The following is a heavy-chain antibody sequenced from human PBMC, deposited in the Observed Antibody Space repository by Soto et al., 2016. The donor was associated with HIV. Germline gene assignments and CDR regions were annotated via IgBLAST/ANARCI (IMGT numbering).Heavy chain of an antibody. CDR1: GYTFTSYG. CDR2: ISAYNGNT. J-gene: IGHJ4*02. CDR3: AREDPLLVRGVTSDY. V-gene: IGHV1-18*01. D-gene: IGHD3-10*01. Sequence: QVQLVQSGAEVKKPGASVKVSCKASGYTFTSYGISWVRQAPGRGLEWMGWISAYNGNTNSAQKLQGRVTMTTDTSTSTAYMELRSLRSDDTAVYYCAREDPLLVRGVTSDYWGQGTLVTVSS.